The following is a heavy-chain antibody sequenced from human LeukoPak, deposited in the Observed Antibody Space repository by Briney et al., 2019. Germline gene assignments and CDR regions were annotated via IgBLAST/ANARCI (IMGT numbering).Heavy chain of an antibody. CDR2: INHTGST. Sequence: SETLSLTCEVSGYSISSDKYWGWIRQPPGKGLEWIGTINHTGSTFYNPSLKSRVSISVDTSKNQFSLRFTSVTAADTAIYYCARSHSGWQGHNNWFDPWGQGTLVTVSS. J-gene: IGHJ5*02. V-gene: IGHV4-38-2*01. CDR1: GYSISSDKY. D-gene: IGHD6-19*01. CDR3: ARSHSGWQGHNNWFDP.